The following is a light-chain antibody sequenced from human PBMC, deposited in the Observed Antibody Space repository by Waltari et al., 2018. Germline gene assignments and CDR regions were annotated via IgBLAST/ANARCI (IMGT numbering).Light chain of an antibody. CDR2: DAS. V-gene: IGKV3-20*01. Sequence: EIVLTQSPGTLSLSPGAGATLSCRASQSVSRSLAWYQQKPGQAPRLLIYDASTRATGIPDRFSGSGSGTDFSLTISRLEPEDFAVYYCQKYVSLPATFGQRTTVEIK. CDR1: QSVSRS. CDR3: QKYVSLPAT. J-gene: IGKJ1*01.